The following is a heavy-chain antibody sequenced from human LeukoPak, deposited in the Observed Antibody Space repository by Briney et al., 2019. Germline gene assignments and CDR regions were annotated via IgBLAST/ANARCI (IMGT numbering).Heavy chain of an antibody. Sequence: GRSLRLSCAASGFTFYDYAMHWGRQAPGKGLEWGSGISWNSGNIGYADSVKGRFTISRDNAKNSLYLQMNSLRAEDTALYYCAKDLKSWYHYYAMDVWGQGTTVTVSS. CDR1: GFTFYDYA. CDR3: AKDLKSWYHYYAMDV. CDR2: ISWNSGNI. D-gene: IGHD6-13*01. J-gene: IGHJ6*02. V-gene: IGHV3-9*01.